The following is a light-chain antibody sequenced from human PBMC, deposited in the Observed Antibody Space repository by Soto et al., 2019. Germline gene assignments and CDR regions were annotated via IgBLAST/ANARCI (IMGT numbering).Light chain of an antibody. CDR1: QSISSY. CDR3: QQSYSTPPFN. CDR2: EAS. J-gene: IGKJ3*01. Sequence: DIQMTQSPSPLSASVGDRVYITCRTSQSISSYLNWYQAKPGKAPKLLIYEASSLDSGVQSRFSGSGSGTDFTLTISSLQPEDSATYYCQQSYSTPPFNFGPGTRVDI. V-gene: IGKV1-39*01.